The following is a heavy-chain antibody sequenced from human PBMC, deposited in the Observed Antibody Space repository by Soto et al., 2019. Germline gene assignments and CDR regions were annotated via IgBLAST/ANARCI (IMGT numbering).Heavy chain of an antibody. D-gene: IGHD5-18*01. CDR3: ARTVSGYSLGWDYYFDY. Sequence: SETLSLTCNVSGGSISSSSYYWGWIRQPPGKGLEWIGSIYYSGSTYYNPSLKSRVTISVDTSKNQFSLKLSSVTAADTAVYYCARTVSGYSLGWDYYFDYWGQGTLVTVSS. CDR2: IYYSGST. J-gene: IGHJ4*02. V-gene: IGHV4-39*01. CDR1: GGSISSSSYY.